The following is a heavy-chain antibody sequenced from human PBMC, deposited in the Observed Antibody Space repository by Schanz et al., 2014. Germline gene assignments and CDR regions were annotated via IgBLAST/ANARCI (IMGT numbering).Heavy chain of an antibody. J-gene: IGHJ4*02. CDR2: IKGDSSEK. V-gene: IGHV3-7*01. CDR1: GFTFSDHW. CDR3: ARDGIAATTDFEY. D-gene: IGHD1-1*01. Sequence: VQLVESGGALVQPGGSLRLSCSASGFTFSDHWMSWVRQPPGKGLEWVANIKGDSSEKNYVDSVKGRFTLSRDNAKNSLYLQMDSLRGDDTAVYYCARDGIAATTDFEYWGQGTLVTVTS.